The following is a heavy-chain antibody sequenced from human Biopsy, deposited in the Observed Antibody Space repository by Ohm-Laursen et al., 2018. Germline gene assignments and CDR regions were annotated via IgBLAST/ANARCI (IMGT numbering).Heavy chain of an antibody. J-gene: IGHJ1*01. V-gene: IGHV1-2*02. CDR2: INPHSGTT. CDR1: GYTFTGQY. Sequence: SVKVSCNASGYTFTGQYLHWVRQVPGQGLEWMGWINPHSGTTKFAQDFQGRVTMTRDTSITTAYMELRRLRSGDTAVYYCAKGQDLRGGAEYFQHWGQGALVTVSS. D-gene: IGHD2-15*01. CDR3: AKGQDLRGGAEYFQH.